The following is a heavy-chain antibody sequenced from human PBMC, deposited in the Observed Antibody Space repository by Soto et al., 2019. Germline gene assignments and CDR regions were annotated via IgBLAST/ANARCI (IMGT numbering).Heavy chain of an antibody. D-gene: IGHD6-13*01. Sequence: EASVKVSCKASGYTFTSYDINWVRQATGQGLEWMGWMNPNSGNTGYAQKFQGRVAMTRNTSISTAYLELSSLRSEDTAVYYCATEAAAGTFDYWGQGALVTVSS. CDR2: MNPNSGNT. CDR1: GYTFTSYD. J-gene: IGHJ4*02. CDR3: ATEAAAGTFDY. V-gene: IGHV1-8*01.